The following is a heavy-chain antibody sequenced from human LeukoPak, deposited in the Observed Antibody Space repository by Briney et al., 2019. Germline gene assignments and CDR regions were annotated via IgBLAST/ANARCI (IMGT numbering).Heavy chain of an antibody. CDR3: ATYTGIVGSFDY. D-gene: IGHD1-26*01. J-gene: IGHJ4*02. CDR1: GGSISSGSYY. V-gene: IGHV4-61*02. Sequence: PSETLSLTCTVSGGSISSGSYYWSWIRQPAGKGLEWIGRIYTSGSTNYNPSLKSRVTISVDTSKNQFSLKLSSVTAADTAVYYCATYTGIVGSFDYWGQGTLVTVSS. CDR2: IYTSGST.